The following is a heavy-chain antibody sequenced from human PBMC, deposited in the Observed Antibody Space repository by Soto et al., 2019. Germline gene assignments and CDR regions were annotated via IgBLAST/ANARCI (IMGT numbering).Heavy chain of an antibody. Sequence: QVQLVESGGGVVQPGRSLRLSCAASGFTFSSYAMHWVRQAPGKGLEWVAVISYDGSNKYYADSVKGRFTISRDNSKNTLYLQMNSLGAEDTAVHYCAREAGDCSGGRCHYYFDDWGQGTLVTVSS. CDR1: GFTFSSYA. CDR3: AREAGDCSGGRCHYYFDD. CDR2: ISYDGSNK. D-gene: IGHD2-15*01. V-gene: IGHV3-30-3*01. J-gene: IGHJ4*02.